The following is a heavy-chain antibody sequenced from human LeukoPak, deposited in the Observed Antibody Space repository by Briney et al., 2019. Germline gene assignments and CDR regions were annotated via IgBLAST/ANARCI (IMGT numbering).Heavy chain of an antibody. CDR2: IYGSGVSI. CDR3: AKDLGWELPAEAY. D-gene: IGHD1-26*01. V-gene: IGHV3-23*01. CDR1: GFTFKNYV. J-gene: IGHJ4*02. Sequence: PGGSLRLSCVASGFTFKNYVMNWARQAPGKGLEWLATIYGSGVSISYADSVKGRFTISRDNSNNTLYLQMNSLRAEDTAMYYCAKDLGWELPAEAYWGQGILVTASS.